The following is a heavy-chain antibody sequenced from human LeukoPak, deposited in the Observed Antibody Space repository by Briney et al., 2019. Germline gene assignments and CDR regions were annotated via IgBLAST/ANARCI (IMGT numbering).Heavy chain of an antibody. D-gene: IGHD3-22*01. CDR3: AKDMRYDSSGYFDY. CDR2: ISGTGGRT. J-gene: IGHJ4*02. CDR1: GVTFSSYA. Sequence: PGGPLRLSCAASGVTFSSYAMSWVRQAAGKGLEWVSAISGTGGRTYFADSVKGRFTISRDNSKNTLYLQMNSLRAEDTAVYYCAKDMRYDSSGYFDYWGQGTLVTVSS. V-gene: IGHV3-23*01.